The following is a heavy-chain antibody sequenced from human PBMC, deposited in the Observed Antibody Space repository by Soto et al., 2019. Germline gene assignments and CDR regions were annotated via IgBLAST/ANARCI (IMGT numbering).Heavy chain of an antibody. CDR2: INPSGGTT. CDR1: AYTFTSYY. J-gene: IGHJ4*02. CDR3: ARDAAVGLFDY. Sequence: ASVKVSCKASAYTFTSYYMHWVRQAPGQGLEWMGIINPSGGTTSYAQKFQGRVTMTRDTSTSTVYMELRSLRSDDTAVYYCARDAAVGLFDYWGQGTLVTVSS. V-gene: IGHV1-46*01. D-gene: IGHD1-26*01.